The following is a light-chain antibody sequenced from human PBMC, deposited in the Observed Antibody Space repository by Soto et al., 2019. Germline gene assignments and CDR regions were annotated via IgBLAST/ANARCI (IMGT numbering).Light chain of an antibody. CDR2: EVT. CDR3: SSYAGSNNYV. J-gene: IGLJ1*01. CDR1: SSDVGGYNY. V-gene: IGLV2-8*01. Sequence: QSALTQPPSASGSPGQSVTISCTGTSSDVGGYNYVSWYQQHPGKAPKLIIYEVTTRPPAVPDRFSGSKSGNTASLTGSGLQAEDEADYCCSSYAGSNNYVFGTGTKLTVL.